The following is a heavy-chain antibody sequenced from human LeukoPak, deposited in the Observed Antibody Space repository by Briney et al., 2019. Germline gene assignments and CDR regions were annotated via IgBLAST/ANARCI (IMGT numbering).Heavy chain of an antibody. Sequence: SETLSLTCTVSGGSFSGYHWNWIRQPPGKGLEWIGEIYYGGSANYNPSLKSRVTISLDTSKNQFSLNMRSVTAADTAVYYCARSYDTNVDYWGQGTLVTVSS. V-gene: IGHV4-59*08. D-gene: IGHD3-3*01. CDR1: GGSFSGYH. CDR2: IYYGGSA. J-gene: IGHJ4*02. CDR3: ARSYDTNVDY.